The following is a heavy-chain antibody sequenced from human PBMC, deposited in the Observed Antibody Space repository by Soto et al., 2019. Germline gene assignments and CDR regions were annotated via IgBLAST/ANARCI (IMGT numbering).Heavy chain of an antibody. CDR1: GGSISSGGYY. Sequence: QVQLQESGPGLVKPSQTLSLTCTVSGGSISSGGYYWSWIRQHPGKGLEWIGYIYYSGSTYYNPSLKSRVTISVDTSKNQFSLKLSSVTAADTAVYYCARMGYYDFWSGYYPRTTGDVWGKGTTVTVSS. V-gene: IGHV4-31*03. CDR3: ARMGYYDFWSGYYPRTTGDV. CDR2: IYYSGST. D-gene: IGHD3-3*01. J-gene: IGHJ6*04.